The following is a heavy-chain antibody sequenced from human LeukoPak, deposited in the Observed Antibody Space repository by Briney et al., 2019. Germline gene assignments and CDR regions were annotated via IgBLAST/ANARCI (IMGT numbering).Heavy chain of an antibody. J-gene: IGHJ4*02. CDR3: ARDSYGDYYFDY. CDR2: IYHSGST. CDR1: GGSISSGGYS. V-gene: IGHV4-30-2*01. Sequence: PSQTLSLTCAVSGGSISSGGYSWSWIRQPPGKGLEWIGYIYHSGSTYYNPSLKSRVTISVDTSKNQFSLKLSSVTAADTAVYYCARDSYGDYYFDYWGQETLVTVSS. D-gene: IGHD4-17*01.